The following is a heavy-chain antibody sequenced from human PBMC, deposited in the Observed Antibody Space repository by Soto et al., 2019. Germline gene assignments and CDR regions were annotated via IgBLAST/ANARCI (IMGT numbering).Heavy chain of an antibody. CDR2: IKHDGSET. J-gene: IGHJ4*02. CDR1: GFTFSDFW. CDR3: ARGGSWGPDF. V-gene: IGHV3-7*01. Sequence: EVQVVESGGDLVQPGGSLRLSCVVSGFTFSDFWMSWVRQAPGKGLDWVANIKHDGSETYYVGSVEGRFTISRDNTNDSLYLQMNSLIAEDTAVYYCARGGSWGPDFWGQGTLVTVSS. D-gene: IGHD2-15*01.